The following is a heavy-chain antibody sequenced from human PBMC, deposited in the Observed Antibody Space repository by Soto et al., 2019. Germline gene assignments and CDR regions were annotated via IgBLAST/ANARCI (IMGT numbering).Heavy chain of an antibody. Sequence: ASVKVSCKASGYTFTGYYMHWVRQAPGQGLEWMGWINPNSGGTNYAQKFQGWVTMTRDTSISTAYMELSRLRSDDTAVYYCARDHHYDFWSGENYYYGMDVWGQGTTVTVSS. CDR1: GYTFTGYY. V-gene: IGHV1-2*04. CDR2: INPNSGGT. CDR3: ARDHHYDFWSGENYYYGMDV. J-gene: IGHJ6*02. D-gene: IGHD3-3*01.